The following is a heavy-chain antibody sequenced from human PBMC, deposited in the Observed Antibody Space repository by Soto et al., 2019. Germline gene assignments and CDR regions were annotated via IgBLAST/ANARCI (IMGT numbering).Heavy chain of an antibody. CDR3: ARVQYGDYGPGDY. J-gene: IGHJ4*02. Sequence: SETLSLTCTVSGGSIRGYYWSWIRQPPGKGLEWIGYIYYSGSTKYNPSLKSRVTISVDTSKNQFSLRVSSMTAADTAVYYCARVQYGDYGPGDYWGQGTLVTVSS. CDR1: GGSIRGYY. CDR2: IYYSGST. V-gene: IGHV4-59*01. D-gene: IGHD4-17*01.